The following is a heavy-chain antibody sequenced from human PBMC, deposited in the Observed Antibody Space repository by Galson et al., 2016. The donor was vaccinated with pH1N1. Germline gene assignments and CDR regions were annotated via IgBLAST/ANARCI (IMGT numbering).Heavy chain of an antibody. J-gene: IGHJ3*01. CDR2: ITYTSGTT. Sequence: LRLSCAASGFTFSNWHMDWVRQAPGEGLEWISFITYTSGTTYYADSVKGRFIVSRDNARNSLYLEMNSLRVEDTAVYYCARPGNYDGDRRGAFDLWGQGTMV. V-gene: IGHV3-48*04. CDR3: ARPGNYDGDRRGAFDL. CDR1: GFTFSNWH. D-gene: IGHD4-23*01.